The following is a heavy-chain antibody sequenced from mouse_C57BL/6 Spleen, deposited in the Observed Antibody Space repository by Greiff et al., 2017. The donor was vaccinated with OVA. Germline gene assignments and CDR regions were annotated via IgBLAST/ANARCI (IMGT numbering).Heavy chain of an antibody. CDR2: IDPSDSYT. V-gene: IGHV1-50*01. Sequence: VQLQQPGAELVKPGASVKLSCKASGYTFTSYWMQWVKQRPGQGLEWIGEIDPSDSYTNYNQKFKGKATLTVDPSSSTAYMQLSSLTSEDSAVYYCARYRFDYYGSSYVGWFAYWGQGTLVTVSA. CDR3: ARYRFDYYGSSYVGWFAY. J-gene: IGHJ3*01. CDR1: GYTFTSYW. D-gene: IGHD1-1*01.